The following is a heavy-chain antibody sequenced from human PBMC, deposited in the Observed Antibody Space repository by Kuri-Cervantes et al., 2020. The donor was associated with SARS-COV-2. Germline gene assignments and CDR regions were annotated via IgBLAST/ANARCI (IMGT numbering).Heavy chain of an antibody. V-gene: IGHV1-45*03. D-gene: IGHD5-24*01. CDR3: ARSGPGAISREDGAFDI. CDR2: ITPFNGNT. Sequence: SVKVSCKASGVSFDYRFLHWVRQAPRQALEWMGWITPFNGNTNYAQRFQDRVTITRDRSMSTAYMELSSLRFEDTAMYYCARSGPGAISREDGAFDIWGQGTMVTVSS. J-gene: IGHJ3*02. CDR1: GVSFDYRF.